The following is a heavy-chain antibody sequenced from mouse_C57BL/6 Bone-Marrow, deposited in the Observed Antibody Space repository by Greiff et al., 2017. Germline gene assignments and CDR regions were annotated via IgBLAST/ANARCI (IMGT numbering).Heavy chain of an antibody. CDR1: GFTFSSYG. V-gene: IGHV5-6*01. Sequence: EVKLMESGGDLVKPGGSLKLSCAASGFTFSSYGMSWVRQTPDKRLEWVATISSGGSYTYYPASVKGRFTISRDNAKNTLYLQMSSLKSEDTAMYYCARLPYYYGSSYGWFAYWGQGTLVTVSA. D-gene: IGHD1-1*01. J-gene: IGHJ3*01. CDR2: ISSGGSYT. CDR3: ARLPYYYGSSYGWFAY.